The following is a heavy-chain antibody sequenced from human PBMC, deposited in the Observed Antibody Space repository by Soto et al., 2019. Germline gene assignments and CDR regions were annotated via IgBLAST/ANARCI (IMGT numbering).Heavy chain of an antibody. Sequence: GESLKISCKGSGYSFTSYWISWVRQMPGKGLEWMGMLDHSASYTNYSPSFQGHVTISADQSISTAYLQWSSLKSSDTAMYYSARHLVIAAAVYYYYYGMDVCGQGTMVTVSS. D-gene: IGHD6-13*01. J-gene: IGHJ6*02. V-gene: IGHV5-10-1*01. CDR1: GYSFTSYW. CDR3: ARHLVIAAAVYYYYYGMDV. CDR2: LDHSASYT.